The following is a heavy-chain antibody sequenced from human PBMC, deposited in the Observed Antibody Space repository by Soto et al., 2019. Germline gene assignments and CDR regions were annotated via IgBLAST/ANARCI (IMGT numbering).Heavy chain of an antibody. D-gene: IGHD6-19*01. Sequence: LSLTCTVSGGSISSYYWSWIRQPPGKGLEWIGYIYYSGSTNYNPSLKSRVTISVDTSKNQFSLKLSSVTAADTAVYYCARGVRGSGWFPFDYWGQGTLVTVSS. CDR2: IYYSGST. V-gene: IGHV4-59*01. CDR1: GGSISSYY. CDR3: ARGVRGSGWFPFDY. J-gene: IGHJ4*02.